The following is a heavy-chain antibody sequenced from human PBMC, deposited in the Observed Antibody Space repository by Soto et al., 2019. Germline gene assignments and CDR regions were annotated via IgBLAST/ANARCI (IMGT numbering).Heavy chain of an antibody. Sequence: QVPLVQSGAEVKKPGASVKVSCKASGYTFTSYAMHWVRQAPGQRLEWMGWINAGNGNTKYSQKFQGRVTITRDTSASTAYMELSSLRSEDTAVYYCARDTVTPDYYYYYGMDVWGQGTTVTVSS. CDR1: GYTFTSYA. CDR2: INAGNGNT. V-gene: IGHV1-3*01. J-gene: IGHJ6*02. CDR3: ARDTVTPDYYYYYGMDV. D-gene: IGHD4-4*01.